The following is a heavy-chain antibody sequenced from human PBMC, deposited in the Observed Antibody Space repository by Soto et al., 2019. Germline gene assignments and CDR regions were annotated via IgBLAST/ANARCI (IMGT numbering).Heavy chain of an antibody. D-gene: IGHD3-3*01. J-gene: IGHJ6*02. CDR1: GGTFSSYA. CDR2: IIPIFGTA. CDR3: ATRGRITIFGVVDTYYYYGMDV. V-gene: IGHV1-69*12. Sequence: QVQLVQSGAEVKKPGSSVKVSCKASGGTFSSYAISWVRQAPGQGLEWMGGIIPIFGTANYAQKFQGRVTLTADESTSTAYMELSSLRSEDTAVYYCATRGRITIFGVVDTYYYYGMDVWGQGTTVTVSS.